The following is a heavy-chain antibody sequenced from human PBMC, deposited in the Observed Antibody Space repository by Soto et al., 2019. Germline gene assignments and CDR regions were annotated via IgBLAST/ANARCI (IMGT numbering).Heavy chain of an antibody. J-gene: IGHJ4*02. D-gene: IGHD1-26*01. CDR3: ARVSGSYSPFDY. CDR1: GYTFTNYY. CDR2: INPSGGST. Sequence: QVQLVQSGAEVKKPGASVKVSCKASGYTFTNYYIHWVRQAPGQGLAWMGIINPSGGSTSYTQKFQGRVTMIRDTSTSTVYMELSSLRSEDTAVYYCARVSGSYSPFDYWGQGTLVTVSS. V-gene: IGHV1-46*01.